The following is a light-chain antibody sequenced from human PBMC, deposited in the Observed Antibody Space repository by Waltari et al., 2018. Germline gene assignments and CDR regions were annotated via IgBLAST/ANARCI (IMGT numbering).Light chain of an antibody. CDR3: QQHGSLPAT. CDR2: GTS. CDR1: QSVNGR. V-gene: IGKV3-20*01. J-gene: IGKJ1*01. Sequence: ELVLTQSPGTLSFSPGDRVTLSCRSSQSVNGRLVWYHQIPGQAPSLLIYGTSSRATGIPDRFSGSGSGTDFSLTISRLEPEDFAVYYCQQHGSLPATFGQGTKVEVK.